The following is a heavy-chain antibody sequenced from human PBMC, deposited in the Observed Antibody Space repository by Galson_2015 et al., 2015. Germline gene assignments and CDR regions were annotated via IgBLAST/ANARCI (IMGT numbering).Heavy chain of an antibody. V-gene: IGHV3-23*01. Sequence: SLRLSCAASGFTFSSYAMSWVRQAPGKGLEWVSAISGSGGSTYYADSVKGRFTISRDNSKNTLYLQMNSLRAEDTAVYYCAKDLMCSVTTKYDYYGMDVWGQGTPVTVSS. D-gene: IGHD4-17*01. CDR1: GFTFSSYA. CDR3: AKDLMCSVTTKYDYYGMDV. CDR2: ISGSGGST. J-gene: IGHJ6*02.